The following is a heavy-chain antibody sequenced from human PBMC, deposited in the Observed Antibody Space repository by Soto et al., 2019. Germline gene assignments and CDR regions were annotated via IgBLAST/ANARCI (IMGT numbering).Heavy chain of an antibody. CDR3: VRNLASGGTYYFDY. CDR2: VRNKANSYTT. Sequence: EVQLVESGGGLVEPGGSLRLSCAASGFTFSDHYMDWVRQAPGKGLEWIGSVRNKANSYTTEYAASVRGRFTVSRDDSKHSLYLQMNSLKTEDTAMYYCVRNLASGGTYYFDYWGQGTLVTVSS. D-gene: IGHD2-15*01. CDR1: GFTFSDHY. J-gene: IGHJ4*02. V-gene: IGHV3-72*01.